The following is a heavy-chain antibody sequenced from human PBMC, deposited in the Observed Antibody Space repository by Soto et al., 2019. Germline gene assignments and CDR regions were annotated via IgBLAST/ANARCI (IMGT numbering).Heavy chain of an antibody. CDR2: IYSGGYT. CDR1: GFTVSNNY. D-gene: IGHD3-10*01. V-gene: IGHV3-53*01. J-gene: IGHJ4*02. Sequence: EVQLVESGGGLIQPGGSLRLSCAVSGFTVSNNYMSWVRQAPGKGLEGVSVIYSGGYTAYGDSVKGRFTISRDNSKNTPYLQNNGRGATDTAVFFGSPSPGGGGYWGQGTLVTVSS. CDR3: SPSPGGGGY.